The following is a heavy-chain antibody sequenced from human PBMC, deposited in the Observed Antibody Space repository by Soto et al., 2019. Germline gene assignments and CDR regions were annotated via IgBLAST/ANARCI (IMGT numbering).Heavy chain of an antibody. Sequence: PSETLSLTCAVSGGSISSSNWWSWVRQPPGKGLEWIGEIYHSGSTNYNPSLKSRVTISVDKSKNQFSLKLSSVTAADTAVYYCAGVGGRGYYGMDVWGQGTTVTVSS. V-gene: IGHV4-4*02. CDR2: IYHSGST. CDR1: GGSISSSNW. CDR3: AGVGGRGYYGMDV. D-gene: IGHD3-16*01. J-gene: IGHJ6*02.